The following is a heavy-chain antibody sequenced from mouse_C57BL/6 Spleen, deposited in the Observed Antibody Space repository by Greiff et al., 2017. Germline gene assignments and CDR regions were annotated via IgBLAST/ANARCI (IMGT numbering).Heavy chain of an antibody. V-gene: IGHV1-80*01. J-gene: IGHJ4*01. CDR1: GYAFSSYW. D-gene: IGHD1-1*01. Sequence: QVQLQQSGAELVKPGASVKISCKASGYAFSSYWMNWVKQRPGKGLEWIGQIYPGDGDTNYNGKFKGKATLTADKSSSTAYMQLSSLTSEDSAVYFCAREDYGSSLYAMDYWGQGTSVTVSS. CDR2: IYPGDGDT. CDR3: AREDYGSSLYAMDY.